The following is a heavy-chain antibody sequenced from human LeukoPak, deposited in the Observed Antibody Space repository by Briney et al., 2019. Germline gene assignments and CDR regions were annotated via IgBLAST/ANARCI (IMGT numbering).Heavy chain of an antibody. V-gene: IGHV1-2*02. Sequence: ASVKVSCKASGYTFTGYYMHWVRQAPGQGLEWMGWINPNSGGTNYAQKFQGRVTMTRDTSISTAYMELSRLRPDDTAVYYCARTLTTYYYDSSGYYPPDDYWGQGTLVTVSS. CDR2: INPNSGGT. CDR1: GYTFTGYY. D-gene: IGHD3-22*01. CDR3: ARTLTTYYYDSSGYYPPDDY. J-gene: IGHJ4*02.